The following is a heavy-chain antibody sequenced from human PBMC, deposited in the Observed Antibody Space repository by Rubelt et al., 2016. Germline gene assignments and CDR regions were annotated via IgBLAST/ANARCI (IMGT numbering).Heavy chain of an antibody. J-gene: IGHJ3*02. Sequence: QVQLVQSGAEVKKPGSSVKVSCKASGDTFSSYAISWVRQAPGQGLEWMGRIIPILGIANYAQKFQGRVTITADKSTSTAYMELSSLRSEDTAVYYCARDFLEWSDAFDIWGQGTMVTVSS. D-gene: IGHD3-3*01. CDR2: IIPILGIA. CDR1: GDTFSSYA. CDR3: ARDFLEWSDAFDI. V-gene: IGHV1-69*04.